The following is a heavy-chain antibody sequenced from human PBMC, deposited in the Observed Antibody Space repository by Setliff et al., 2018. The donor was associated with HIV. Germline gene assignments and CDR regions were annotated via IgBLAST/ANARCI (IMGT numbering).Heavy chain of an antibody. Sequence: GASVKVSCKASGYTFTSYYMHWVRQAPGQGLSYISSAGTTIYYADAVKGRFTISRDNSKNTLYLQMNTLRAEDTAVYYCARDRSGPYYYFDYWGQGTLVTVSS. CDR2: ISSAGTTI. D-gene: IGHD3-10*01. CDR1: GYTFTSYY. V-gene: IGHV3-48*01. CDR3: ARDRSGPYYYFDY. J-gene: IGHJ4*02.